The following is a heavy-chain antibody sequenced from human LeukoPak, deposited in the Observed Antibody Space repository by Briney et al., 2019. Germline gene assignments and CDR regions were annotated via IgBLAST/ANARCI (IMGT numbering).Heavy chain of an antibody. D-gene: IGHD2-15*01. Sequence: GGSLRLSCAASGFTSNNHDMHWVRQAPGKGLEWGAGISYDGRNKYYADSVKGRFTISRDNSKNTLNLQMNSLRTEDTAVYYCAKPRDIDSWAFDVWGQGTMVTVS. CDR2: ISYDGRNK. CDR3: AKPRDIDSWAFDV. CDR1: GFTSNNHD. J-gene: IGHJ3*01. V-gene: IGHV3-30*18.